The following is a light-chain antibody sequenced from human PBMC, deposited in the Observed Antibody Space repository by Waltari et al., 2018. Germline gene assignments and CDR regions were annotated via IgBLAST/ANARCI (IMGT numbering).Light chain of an antibody. CDR2: WAS. CDR1: QSVSYTSNKKNC. Sequence: DIVMTQSPDSLAVSLGERATINCKSSQSVSYTSNKKNCLAWYQQKPGQPPQLLIYWASTRESGVPDRFSGSGSETDFTLSISSLQVEDVAVYYCQQYYTTPHTFGQGTKVEIK. CDR3: QQYYTTPHT. V-gene: IGKV4-1*01. J-gene: IGKJ1*01.